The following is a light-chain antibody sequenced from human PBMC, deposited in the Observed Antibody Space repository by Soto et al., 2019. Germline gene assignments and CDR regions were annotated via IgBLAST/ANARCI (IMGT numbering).Light chain of an antibody. Sequence: DIQMTQSPSTLSASVGDRVNITCRASQSISSWLAWYQQKPGKAPKLLISKASSLESGVPSRFSGSGSGTEFTLTISSLQPDDFATYYCQQYNSYWWTFGQGTKVEIK. CDR1: QSISSW. J-gene: IGKJ1*01. CDR2: KAS. V-gene: IGKV1-5*03. CDR3: QQYNSYWWT.